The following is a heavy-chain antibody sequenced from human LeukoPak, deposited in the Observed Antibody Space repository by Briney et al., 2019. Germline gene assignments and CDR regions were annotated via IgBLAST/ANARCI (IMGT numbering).Heavy chain of an antibody. CDR3: AKRIIEARENGDSNWLDP. D-gene: IGHD4-17*01. J-gene: IGHJ5*01. CDR1: GDSITNSY. V-gene: IGHV4-59*08. CDR2: ISYGGST. Sequence: PSETLSLTCTVSGDSITNSYWNWIRQPPGRGLEWIGRISYGGSTNYNPSLKSRVIISRDTSKNQFSLELTSVTAADTAIYYCAKRIIEARENGDSNWLDPRGQGTLVTVSS.